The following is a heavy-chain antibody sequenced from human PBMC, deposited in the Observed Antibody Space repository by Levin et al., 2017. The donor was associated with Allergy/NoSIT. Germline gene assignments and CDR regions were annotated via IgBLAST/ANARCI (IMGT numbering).Heavy chain of an antibody. Sequence: PSETLSLICTVSSGSISGYYWTWIRQPPGKGLEWIGHIHYSGSTSYNLSLKSRVTISQDMSKNQVSLKLSSVTAADTAVYYCASHSSGWYSSFDSWGQGTLVTVSS. CDR2: IHYSGST. J-gene: IGHJ4*02. V-gene: IGHV4-59*01. D-gene: IGHD6-19*01. CDR1: SGSISGYY. CDR3: ASHSSGWYSSFDS.